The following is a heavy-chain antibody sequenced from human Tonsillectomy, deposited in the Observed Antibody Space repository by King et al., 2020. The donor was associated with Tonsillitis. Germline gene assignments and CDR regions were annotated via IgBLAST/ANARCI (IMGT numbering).Heavy chain of an antibody. CDR2: ISYDGSDK. D-gene: IGHD2-2*01. Sequence: VQLVESGGGVVQPGRSLRLSCAASGFIFSNSAMHWVRQAPGKGLEWMAVISYDGSDKYYADSVKGRFTISRDNSKNTLYLQMNNLRVEDTAVYFCARSTWAVFAPAAIDYWGQGALVTVSS. CDR1: GFIFSNSA. J-gene: IGHJ4*02. CDR3: ARSTWAVFAPAAIDY. V-gene: IGHV3-30-3*01.